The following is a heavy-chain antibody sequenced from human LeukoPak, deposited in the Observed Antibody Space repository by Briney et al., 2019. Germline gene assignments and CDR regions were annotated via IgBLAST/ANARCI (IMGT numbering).Heavy chain of an antibody. CDR3: ARLIPGTTGLRKNYFDY. V-gene: IGHV4-4*09. CDR1: GDSISSSY. Sequence: PSETLSLTCTVSGDSISSSYWNWIRQTPGKGLEWIGYISASGNTNYNPSLKSRIIISVDMSKNQFSLKLSSMTAVDTAVYYCARLIPGTTGLRKNYFDYWGQGTLVTVSS. D-gene: IGHD1-20*01. J-gene: IGHJ4*02. CDR2: ISASGNT.